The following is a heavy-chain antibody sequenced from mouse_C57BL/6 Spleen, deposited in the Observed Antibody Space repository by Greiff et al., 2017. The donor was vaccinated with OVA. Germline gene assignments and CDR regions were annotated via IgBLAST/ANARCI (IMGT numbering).Heavy chain of an antibody. V-gene: IGHV1-19*01. J-gene: IGHJ2*01. CDR2: INPYNGGT. D-gene: IGHD2-2*01. CDR1: GYTFTDYY. CDR3: ARGGYDERGLDY. Sequence: VQLQQSGPVLVKPGASVKMSCKASGYTFTDYYMNWVKQSHGKSLEWIGVINPYNGGTSYNQKFKGKATLTVDKSSSTAYMELNSLTSEDSAVYYCARGGYDERGLDYWGQGTTLTVSS.